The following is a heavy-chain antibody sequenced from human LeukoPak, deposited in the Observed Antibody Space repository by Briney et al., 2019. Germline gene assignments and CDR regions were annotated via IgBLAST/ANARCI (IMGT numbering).Heavy chain of an antibody. Sequence: GGSLRLAWAAAGSSFSSCAMGWVRLPPGRWLDWLSAITDSGGDTYYADSLKGRFTISRDNAKNTLFLQMNSLRAEDTAVYYCVKGSSSWRPYYFDYWGQGTLVTVSS. CDR2: ITDSGGDT. CDR1: GSSFSSCA. V-gene: IGHV3-23*01. CDR3: VKGSSSWRPYYFDY. J-gene: IGHJ4*02. D-gene: IGHD6-13*01.